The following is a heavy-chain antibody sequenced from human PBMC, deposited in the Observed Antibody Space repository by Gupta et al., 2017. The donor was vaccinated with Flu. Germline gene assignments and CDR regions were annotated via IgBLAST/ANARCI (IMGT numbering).Heavy chain of an antibody. V-gene: IGHV3-23*01. Sequence: EVQLLESGGGLVQPGGSLRLSCAASGFTFSSYAMSWVRQAPGKGLEWVSAISGSGGSTYYADSVKGRFTISRDNSKNTLYLQMNSLRAEDTAVYYCAKDLRGSWGYSNYAFDYWGQGTLVTVSS. CDR2: ISGSGGST. D-gene: IGHD4-4*01. J-gene: IGHJ4*02. CDR3: AKDLRGSWGYSNYAFDY. CDR1: GFTFSSYA.